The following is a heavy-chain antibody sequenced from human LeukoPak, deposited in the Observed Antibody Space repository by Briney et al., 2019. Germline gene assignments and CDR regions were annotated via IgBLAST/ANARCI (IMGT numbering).Heavy chain of an antibody. CDR3: ARGGLIVPAALYYYYYYMDV. D-gene: IGHD2-2*01. CDR1: GFTFSSDS. J-gene: IGHJ6*03. CDR2: ISSSSSTI. Sequence: PGGSLRLSCAASGFTFSSDSMNWVRQAPGKGLEWISYISSSSSTIYYGESVKGRFTISRDNAKNSLYLQMNSLRAEDTAVYYCARGGLIVPAALYYYYYYMDVWGKGTTVTVSS. V-gene: IGHV3-48*01.